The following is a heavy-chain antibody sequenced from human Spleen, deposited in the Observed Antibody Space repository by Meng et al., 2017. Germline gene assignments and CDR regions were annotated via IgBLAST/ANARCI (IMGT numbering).Heavy chain of an antibody. V-gene: IGHV4-4*02. CDR2: IHHTGST. CDR1: GGSISSGNW. CDR3: ASAGYYCLDY. Sequence: GHRPESGPGLVKPSGTLSLTCAVSGGSISSGNWWSWVRQPPGKGLEWIGEIHHTGSTNYNPSFKSRVTILVDKSENLFSRRLTSVTAADTAVYYCASAGYYCLDYWGQGSLVTVSS. D-gene: IGHD2/OR15-2a*01. J-gene: IGHJ4*02.